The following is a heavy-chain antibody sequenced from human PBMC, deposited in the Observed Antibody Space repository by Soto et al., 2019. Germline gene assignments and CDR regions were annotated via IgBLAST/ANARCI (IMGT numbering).Heavy chain of an antibody. D-gene: IGHD2-2*01. V-gene: IGHV3-66*01. CDR2: IYSGGST. CDR1: GFTVSSNY. Sequence: GGSLRLSCAASGFTVSSNYMTWVRQAPGKGLEWVSVIYSGGSTYYADSVKGRFTISRDNAKNSLYLQMNSLRAEDTAVYYCARKVVPAAPPDAFDIWGQGTMVTVSS. CDR3: ARKVVPAAPPDAFDI. J-gene: IGHJ3*02.